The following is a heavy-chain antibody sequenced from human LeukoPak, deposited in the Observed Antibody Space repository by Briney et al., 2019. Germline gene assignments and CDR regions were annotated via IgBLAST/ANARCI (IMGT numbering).Heavy chain of an antibody. Sequence: ASVKVSCKASGYTFTSYGISWVRQAPGQGLEWMGWISAYNGNTNYAQKLQGRVTMTTDTSTSTAYMELRRLRSDDTAVYYCARRNSGSYPYYFDYWGQGTLVTVSS. CDR2: ISAYNGNT. J-gene: IGHJ4*02. D-gene: IGHD1-26*01. CDR1: GYTFTSYG. V-gene: IGHV1-18*01. CDR3: ARRNSGSYPYYFDY.